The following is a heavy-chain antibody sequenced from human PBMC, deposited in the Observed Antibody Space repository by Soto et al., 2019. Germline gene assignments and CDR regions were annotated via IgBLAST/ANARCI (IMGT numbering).Heavy chain of an antibody. Sequence: ASVKVSCKASGYTFTTYAMHWVRQAPGQRLEWMGWINPDNGNTKSSQKFQDRVIITRDTSASTAYMDLSSLRSEETAVYYCARGIATGQLDPWGQGTLVTVSS. CDR3: ARGIATGQLDP. V-gene: IGHV1-3*01. D-gene: IGHD2-15*01. CDR2: INPDNGNT. J-gene: IGHJ5*02. CDR1: GYTFTTYA.